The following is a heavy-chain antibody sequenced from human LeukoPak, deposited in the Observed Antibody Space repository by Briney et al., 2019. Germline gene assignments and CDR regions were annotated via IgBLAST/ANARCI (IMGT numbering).Heavy chain of an antibody. CDR2: INSDGSST. V-gene: IGHV3-74*01. D-gene: IGHD3-3*01. CDR1: GFTFSSYW. CDR3: ARGPSRFLEWLFKMELDY. Sequence: GGSLRLSCAASGFTFSSYWMHWVRQAPGQGLVWVSRINSDGSSTSYADSVKGRFTISRDNAKNTLYLQMNSLRAEDTAVYYCARGPSRFLEWLFKMELDYWGQGTLVTVSS. J-gene: IGHJ4*02.